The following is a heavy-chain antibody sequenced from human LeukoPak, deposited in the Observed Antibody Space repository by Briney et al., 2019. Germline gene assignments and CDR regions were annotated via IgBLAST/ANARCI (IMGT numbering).Heavy chain of an antibody. V-gene: IGHV1-69*05. J-gene: IGHJ4*02. D-gene: IGHD1-26*01. CDR3: VKIGDSGSFPN. CDR2: MIPIVGTR. Sequence: VASVKVSCKASGGTFSSYAITWVRQAPGQGLEWMGVMIPIVGTRNYAQKFQDRVTMTRSTSITTAYMELTSLTSEDTAVYYCVKIGDSGSFPNWGQGTLVTVSS. CDR1: GGTFSSYA.